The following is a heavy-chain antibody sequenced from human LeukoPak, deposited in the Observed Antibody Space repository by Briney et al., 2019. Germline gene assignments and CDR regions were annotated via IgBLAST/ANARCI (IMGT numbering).Heavy chain of an antibody. J-gene: IGHJ4*02. CDR3: ARSGIAARPATGPFDY. V-gene: IGHV4-59*01. Sequence: PSETLSLTCAVYGGSFSGYYWSWIRQPPGKGLEWIGYIYYSGSTNYNPSLKSRVTISVDTSKNQFSLKLSSVTAADTAVYYCARSGIAARPATGPFDYWGQGTLVTVSS. CDR1: GGSFSGYY. CDR2: IYYSGST. D-gene: IGHD6-6*01.